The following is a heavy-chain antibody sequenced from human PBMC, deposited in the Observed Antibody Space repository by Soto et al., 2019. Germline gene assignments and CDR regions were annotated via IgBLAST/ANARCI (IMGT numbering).Heavy chain of an antibody. V-gene: IGHV3-23*01. D-gene: IGHD2-15*01. CDR2: ISGSGGST. Sequence: EVQLLESGGGLVQPGGSLRLSCAASGFTFSTYAMSWVRQAPGKGLEWVSTISGSGGSTYYTDSVKGRFTISRDNSKNTLYLQMNSRRAEDTAVYYCAKDQRWELPHYFDYWGQGTLVTVSS. J-gene: IGHJ4*02. CDR3: AKDQRWELPHYFDY. CDR1: GFTFSTYA.